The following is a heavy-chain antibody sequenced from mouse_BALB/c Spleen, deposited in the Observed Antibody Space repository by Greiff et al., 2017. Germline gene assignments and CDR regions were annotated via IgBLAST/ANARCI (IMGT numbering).Heavy chain of an antibody. J-gene: IGHJ4*01. V-gene: IGHV1-80*01. CDR2: IYPGDGDT. Sequence: QVQLQQSGAELVRPGSSVKISCKASGYAFSSYWMNWVKQRPGQGLEWIGQIYPGDGDTNYNGKFKGKATLTADKSSSTAYMQLSSLTSEDSAVYFCARSVIKDYAMDYWGQGTSVTVSS. CDR1: GYAFSSYW. CDR3: ARSVIKDYAMDY. D-gene: IGHD2-4*01.